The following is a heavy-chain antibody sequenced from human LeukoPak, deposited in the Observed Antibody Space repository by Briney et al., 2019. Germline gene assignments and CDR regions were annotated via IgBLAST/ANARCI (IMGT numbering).Heavy chain of an antibody. CDR3: ARRGYYYYYMDV. Sequence: GSLRLSCAASGFTFSSYGMSWIRQPPGKGLEWIGEINHSGSTNYNPSLKSRVTISVDTSKNQFSLKLSSVTAADTAVYYCARRGYYYYYMDVWGKGTTVTVSS. CDR2: INHSGST. J-gene: IGHJ6*03. V-gene: IGHV4-34*01. CDR1: GFTFSSYG. D-gene: IGHD3-10*01.